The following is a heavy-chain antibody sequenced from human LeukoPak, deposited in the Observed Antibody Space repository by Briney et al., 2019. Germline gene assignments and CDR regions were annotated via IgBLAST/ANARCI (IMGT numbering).Heavy chain of an antibody. CDR1: GLTVSDNF. Sequence: PGGSLTLSCAPSGLTVSDNFMRWARHAPGKGVEWFSVLYRGGNTYYADSVRGRFTISRDNSKNMVYLQMNSLTAEDTAVYYCARDRIEGATSDCDYWGQGTLVTVS. CDR2: LYRGGNT. D-gene: IGHD2-21*01. J-gene: IGHJ4*02. CDR3: ARDRIEGATSDCDY. V-gene: IGHV3-66*01.